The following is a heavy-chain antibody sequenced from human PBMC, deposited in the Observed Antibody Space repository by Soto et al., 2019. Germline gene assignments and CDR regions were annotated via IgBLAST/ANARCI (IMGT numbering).Heavy chain of an antibody. CDR2: IIPILGIA. CDR1: GGTFSSYT. V-gene: IGHV1-69*02. CDR3: ATLDSGYDSGWFDP. Sequence: ASVKVSCKASGGTFSSYTISWVRQAPGQGLEWMGRIIPILGIANYAQKFQGRVTITADKSTSTAYMELSSLRSEDTAVYYCATLDSGYDSGWFDPWGQGTLITVSS. D-gene: IGHD5-12*01. J-gene: IGHJ5*02.